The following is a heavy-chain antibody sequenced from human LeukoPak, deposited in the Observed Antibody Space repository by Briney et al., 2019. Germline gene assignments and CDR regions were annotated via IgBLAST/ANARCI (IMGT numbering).Heavy chain of an antibody. Sequence: SETLSLTCAVYGGSFSGYYWSWIRQPPGKGLEWIGYIYYSGSTNYNPSLKSRVTISVDTSKNQFSLKLSSVTAADTAVYYCARAVAGNPLDYWGQGTLVTVSS. CDR2: IYYSGST. D-gene: IGHD6-19*01. J-gene: IGHJ4*02. V-gene: IGHV4-59*01. CDR3: ARAVAGNPLDY. CDR1: GGSFSGYY.